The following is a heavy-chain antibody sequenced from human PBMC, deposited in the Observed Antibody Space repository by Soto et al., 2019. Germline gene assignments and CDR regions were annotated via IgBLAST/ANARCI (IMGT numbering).Heavy chain of an antibody. D-gene: IGHD4-17*01. CDR3: AKDLTDYGGFDY. J-gene: IGHJ4*02. Sequence: GGSLRLSCAASGFTFSSYGMHWVRQAPGKGLEWVAVISDDGSNKYYANSVKGRFTISRDNSKSTLHLQMNSLTAEDTAVYFCAKDLTDYGGFDYWGQGTLVTVSS. CDR2: ISDDGSNK. CDR1: GFTFSSYG. V-gene: IGHV3-30*18.